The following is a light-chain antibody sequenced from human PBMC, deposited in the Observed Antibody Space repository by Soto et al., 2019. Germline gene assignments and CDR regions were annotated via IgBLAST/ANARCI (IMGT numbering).Light chain of an antibody. CDR2: AAD. CDR3: QQFGGSSFT. CDR1: QSVSGSY. V-gene: IGKV3-20*01. Sequence: EIVLTQSPGTLSLSPGERATLSCRASQSVSGSYLAWYQQKPGQAPRLRIYAADSRATGIPDRFSGSGSGTDFTLTSSRLEPEDFAEYFCQQFGGSSFTFGGGTKVEFK. J-gene: IGKJ4*01.